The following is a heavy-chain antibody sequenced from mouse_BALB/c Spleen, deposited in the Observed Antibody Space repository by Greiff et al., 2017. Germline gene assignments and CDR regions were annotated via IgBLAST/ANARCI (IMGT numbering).Heavy chain of an antibody. CDR2: ISNGGGST. D-gene: IGHD2-3*01. Sequence: EVQVVESGGGLVQPGGSLKLSCAASGFTFSSYTMSWVRQTPEKRLEWVAYISNGGGSTYYPDTVKGRFTISRDNAKNTLYLQMSSLKSEDTAMYYCARHNDGYYAFAYWGQGTLVTVSA. CDR3: ARHNDGYYAFAY. J-gene: IGHJ3*01. V-gene: IGHV5-12-2*01. CDR1: GFTFSSYT.